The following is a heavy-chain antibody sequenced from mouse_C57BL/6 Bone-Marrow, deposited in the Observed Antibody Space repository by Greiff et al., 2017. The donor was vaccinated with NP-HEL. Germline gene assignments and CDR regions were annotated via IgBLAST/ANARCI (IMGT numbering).Heavy chain of an antibody. CDR3: ASGTGTFDY. Sequence: VQLKESGPGLVKPSQSLSLTCSVTGYSITSGYYWNWIRQFPGNKLEWMGYISYDGSNNYNPSLKNRISITRDTSKNQFFLKLNSVTTEDTATYYCASGTGTFDYWGQGTTLTVSS. J-gene: IGHJ2*01. D-gene: IGHD4-1*01. V-gene: IGHV3-6*01. CDR1: GYSITSGYY. CDR2: ISYDGSN.